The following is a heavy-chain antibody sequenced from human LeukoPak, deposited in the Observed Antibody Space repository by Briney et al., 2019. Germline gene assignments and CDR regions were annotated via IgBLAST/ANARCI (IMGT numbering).Heavy chain of an antibody. CDR2: IYYSGST. J-gene: IGHJ4*02. Sequence: SETLSLTCTVSGGSISSGGYYWSWIRQPPGKGLEWIGYIYYSGSTNYNPSLKSRVTISVDTSKNQFSLKLSSVTAADTAVYYCARIPTIFGVMDYWGQGTLVTVSS. V-gene: IGHV4-61*08. CDR3: ARIPTIFGVMDY. D-gene: IGHD3-3*01. CDR1: GGSISSGGYY.